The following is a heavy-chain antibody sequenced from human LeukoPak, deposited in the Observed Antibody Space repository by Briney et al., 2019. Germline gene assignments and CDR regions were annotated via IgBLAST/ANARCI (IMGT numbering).Heavy chain of an antibody. CDR1: GGTFSSYA. CDR2: IIPIFGTA. Sequence: SVKVSCKASGGTFSSYAISWVRQAPGQGLEWMGGIIPIFGTANYAQKFQGRVTITADESTSTAYMELSSLRSEDTAVYYCARGGDEYYIRPTVDYWGQGTLVAVSS. CDR3: ARGGDEYYIRPTVDY. V-gene: IGHV1-69*13. J-gene: IGHJ4*02. D-gene: IGHD3-10*01.